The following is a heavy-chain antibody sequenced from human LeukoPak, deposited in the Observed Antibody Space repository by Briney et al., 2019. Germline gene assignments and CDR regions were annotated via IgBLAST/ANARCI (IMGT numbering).Heavy chain of an antibody. V-gene: IGHV3-48*01. CDR1: RFTFSSYS. CDR2: ISSSSGTI. J-gene: IGHJ4*02. D-gene: IGHD3-10*01. Sequence: PGGSLRLSCAASRFTFSSYSMNWVRQAPGKGLEWVSYISSSSGTIYYADSVKGRFTISRDNYKNTLFLQMNSLRAGDTAVYYCAKDLEYFFGSGSYTVDWWGRGTLVTVSS. CDR3: AKDLEYFFGSGSYTVDW.